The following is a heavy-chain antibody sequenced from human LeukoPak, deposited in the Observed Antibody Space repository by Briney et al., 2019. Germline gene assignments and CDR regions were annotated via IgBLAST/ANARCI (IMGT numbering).Heavy chain of an antibody. CDR3: AVIAVAGKSDP. Sequence: AASVKVSCKASGGTFSSYAISWVRQAPGQGLEWMGRIIPIFGTANYAQKLQGRVTITTDESTSTAYMERSSMRSEDTAVYYCAVIAVAGKSDPWGQGTLVTVSS. D-gene: IGHD6-19*01. V-gene: IGHV1-69*05. J-gene: IGHJ5*02. CDR2: IIPIFGTA. CDR1: GGTFSSYA.